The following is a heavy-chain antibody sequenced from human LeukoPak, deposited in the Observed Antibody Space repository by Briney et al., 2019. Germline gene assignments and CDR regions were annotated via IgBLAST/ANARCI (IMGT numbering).Heavy chain of an antibody. D-gene: IGHD6-19*01. CDR2: IYSGGST. CDR1: GFTVSSNY. CDR3: AATSYSSGWPT. V-gene: IGHV3-66*02. Sequence: RGSLRLSCAASGFTVSSNYMSWVRQAPGKGLEWVSVIYSGGSTYYADSVKGRFTISRDNSKNTLYLQMNSLRAEDTAVYYCAATSYSSGWPTWGQGTLVTVSS. J-gene: IGHJ4*02.